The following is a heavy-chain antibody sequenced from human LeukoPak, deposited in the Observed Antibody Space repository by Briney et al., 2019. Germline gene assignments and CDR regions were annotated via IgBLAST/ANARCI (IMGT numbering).Heavy chain of an antibody. CDR3: ARFLGSSWSNYYYYGMDV. CDR2: IYPGDSDT. Sequence: GESLKISCKGSGYSFTSYWIGWVRQMPGKGLEWMGIIYPGDSDTRYSPSFQGQVTISADKSISTAYLQWSSLKASDTAMYYCARFLGSSWSNYYYYGMDVWGQGTTVTVSS. V-gene: IGHV5-51*01. J-gene: IGHJ6*02. D-gene: IGHD6-13*01. CDR1: GYSFTSYW.